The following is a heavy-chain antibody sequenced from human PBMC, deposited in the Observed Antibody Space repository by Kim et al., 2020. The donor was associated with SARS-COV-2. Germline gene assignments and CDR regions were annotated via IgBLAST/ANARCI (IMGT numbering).Heavy chain of an antibody. CDR3: ARDSGSYIAARLVY. D-gene: IGHD6-6*01. Sequence: NPSLKSRVTISVDTSKNQFSLKLSSVTAADTAVYYCARDSGSYIAARLVYWGQGTLVTVSS. V-gene: IGHV4-34*01. J-gene: IGHJ4*02.